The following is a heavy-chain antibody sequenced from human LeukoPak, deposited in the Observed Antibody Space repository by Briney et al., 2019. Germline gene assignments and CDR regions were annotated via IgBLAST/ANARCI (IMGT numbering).Heavy chain of an antibody. J-gene: IGHJ4*02. CDR3: ARNGKQQLTLDY. D-gene: IGHD6-13*01. CDR2: ISYDGSNK. V-gene: IGHV3-30*04. Sequence: GRSLRLSCAASGFTFSSYAMHWARQAPGKGLEWVAVISYDGSNKYYADSVKGRFTISRDNSKNTLYLQMNSLRAEDTAVYYCARNGKQQLTLDYWGQGTLVTVSS. CDR1: GFTFSSYA.